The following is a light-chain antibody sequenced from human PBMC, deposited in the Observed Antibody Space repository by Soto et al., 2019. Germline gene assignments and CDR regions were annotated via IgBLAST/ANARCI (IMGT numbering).Light chain of an antibody. CDR3: SSYTSSSTLVV. J-gene: IGLJ2*01. CDR1: SSDVGGYNY. CDR2: EVS. Sequence: QPALTQPASVSGSPGQSITISCTGTSSDVGGYNYVSWYQQHPGKAPKLMIYEVSNRPSGVSNRFSGPKSGNTASLTISGLQAEDEADYYCSSYTSSSTLVVFGGGTKVTVL. V-gene: IGLV2-14*01.